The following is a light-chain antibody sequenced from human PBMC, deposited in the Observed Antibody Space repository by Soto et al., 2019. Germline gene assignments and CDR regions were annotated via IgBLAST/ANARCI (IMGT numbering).Light chain of an antibody. CDR2: TAS. CDR3: HQYNRAWT. V-gene: IGKV1-5*03. J-gene: IGKJ1*01. CDR1: QSVSSW. Sequence: DIQMTQSPSTLSASVGDRVTITCRASQSVSSWLAWYQQKPGKAPNLLIYTASSLESGVPSRFSGSGSGTEFPLTISSLQPDDFATYYCHQYNRAWTFGQGTTVEIK.